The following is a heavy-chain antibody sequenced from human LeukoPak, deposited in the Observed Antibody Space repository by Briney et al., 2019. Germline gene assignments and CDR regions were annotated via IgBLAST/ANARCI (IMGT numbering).Heavy chain of an antibody. J-gene: IGHJ3*02. V-gene: IGHV3-33*01. CDR3: ARDDDYDDHNTFDM. D-gene: IGHD4-17*01. CDR2: IWSHGNTK. Sequence: SGTSLRLSCAASGFVFSTYGMHWVRQAAGKGLEWVAVIWSHGNTKKYADSVTDRFTISRDNSKNTLYLEMNTLRAEDTAVYYCARDDDYDDHNTFDMWGHGTMVTVSS. CDR1: GFVFSTYG.